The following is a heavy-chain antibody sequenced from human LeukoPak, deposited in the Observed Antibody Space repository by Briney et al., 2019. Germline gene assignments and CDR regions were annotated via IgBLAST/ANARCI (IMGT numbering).Heavy chain of an antibody. Sequence: GGPLSPSWAALGLTSISFALPGVGQAPGKGLEGLEVIGYDGSNKYYADSVKGRFTISRDNSKNTLYLQMNSLRAEDTAVYYCARDLKVGGITMVRGVTCHLDYWGQGTLVTVSS. CDR2: IGYDGSNK. D-gene: IGHD3-10*01. J-gene: IGHJ4*02. CDR3: ARDLKVGGITMVRGVTCHLDY. CDR1: GLTSISFA. V-gene: IGHV3-33*01.